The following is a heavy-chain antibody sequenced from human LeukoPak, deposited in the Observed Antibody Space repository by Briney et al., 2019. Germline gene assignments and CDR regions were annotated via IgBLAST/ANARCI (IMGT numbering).Heavy chain of an antibody. J-gene: IGHJ6*03. Sequence: GGSLRLSCAASGFTFSSYWMSWVRQAPGKGLEWVANIKQDGSEKYYVDSVKGRFTISRDNAKNSLYLQMNGLRAEDTAVYYCAREEATISAFSYYYYMDVWGKGTTVTVSS. V-gene: IGHV3-7*01. CDR2: IKQDGSEK. CDR1: GFTFSSYW. D-gene: IGHD5-12*01. CDR3: AREEATISAFSYYYYMDV.